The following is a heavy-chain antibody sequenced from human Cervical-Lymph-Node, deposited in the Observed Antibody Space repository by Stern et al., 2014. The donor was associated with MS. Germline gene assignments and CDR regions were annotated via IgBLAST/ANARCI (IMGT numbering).Heavy chain of an antibody. V-gene: IGHV1-58*01. CDR2: IVVGSGNT. J-gene: IGHJ4*02. CDR1: GFTFTSSA. Sequence: QLVESGPEVKKPGTPVKVSCKASGFTFTSSAVQWVRQARGQRLEWIGWIVVGSGNTNYAQKFQERVTITRDMSTSTAYMELSSLRSEDTAVYYCAAERMGTYGDYAFDYWGQGTLVTVSS. D-gene: IGHD4-17*01. CDR3: AAERMGTYGDYAFDY.